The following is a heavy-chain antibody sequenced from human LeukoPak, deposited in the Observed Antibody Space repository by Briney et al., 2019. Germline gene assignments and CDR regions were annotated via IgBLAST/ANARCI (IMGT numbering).Heavy chain of an antibody. CDR1: RFTLSSHG. CDR3: AKDQRRLLWFGEPNF. D-gene: IGHD3-10*01. J-gene: IGHJ4*02. V-gene: IGHV3-30*02. CDR2: IRYDGSNK. Sequence: GGSLRLSWAASRFTLSSHGMQWVRQAPGKGLEWVAFIRYDGSNKYYADSVKGRFTISRDNSKNTLYLQMNSLRAEDTAVYYCAKDQRRLLWFGEPNFWGQGTLVTVSS.